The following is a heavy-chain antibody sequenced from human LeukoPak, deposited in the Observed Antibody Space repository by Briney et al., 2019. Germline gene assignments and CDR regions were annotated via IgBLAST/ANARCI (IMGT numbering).Heavy chain of an antibody. CDR1: GYTFTCYY. Sequence: GASVKDSRKASGYTFTCYYMHWVRQAPGQGLEWMGWINPNSGGTDYAQKFQGRVTMTRDASISTAYMELSRLRSDDTAVYYCARDRGSEFGDSYYYGMDVWGQGTTVTVSS. CDR3: ARDRGSEFGDSYYYGMDV. CDR2: INPNSGGT. V-gene: IGHV1-2*02. J-gene: IGHJ6*02. D-gene: IGHD3-16*01.